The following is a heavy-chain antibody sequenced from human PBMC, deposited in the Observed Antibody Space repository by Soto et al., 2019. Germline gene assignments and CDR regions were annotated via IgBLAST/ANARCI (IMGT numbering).Heavy chain of an antibody. CDR2: IDPSDSYT. V-gene: IGHV5-10-1*01. CDR1: GYRFTRYW. CDR3: AKWGPYYGMDV. Sequence: PGECLKIPCKGAGYRFTRYWISCVRPMPGKGLEWLGRIDPSDSYTNYSPSFQGHVTISADKSISTAYLQWSSLRAEDTAVYYCAKWGPYYGMDVWGQGTTVTVS. J-gene: IGHJ6*02. D-gene: IGHD2-8*01.